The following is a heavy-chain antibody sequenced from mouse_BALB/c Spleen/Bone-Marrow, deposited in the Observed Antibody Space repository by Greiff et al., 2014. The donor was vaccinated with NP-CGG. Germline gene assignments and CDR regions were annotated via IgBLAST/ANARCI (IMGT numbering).Heavy chain of an antibody. CDR3: TRGGYDTSIFAY. CDR2: ILPGSGST. CDR1: GYTFSSYW. D-gene: IGHD2-3*01. J-gene: IGHJ3*01. V-gene: IGHV1-9*01. Sequence: QVQLQQSGAELMKPGASVKISCKATGYTFSSYWIEWVKQRPGHGLEWIGEILPGSGSTHYHEKFKGTATFTADTSSNTAYMQLSSLTSEDSAVYYCTRGGYDTSIFAYWGQGTLVTVSA.